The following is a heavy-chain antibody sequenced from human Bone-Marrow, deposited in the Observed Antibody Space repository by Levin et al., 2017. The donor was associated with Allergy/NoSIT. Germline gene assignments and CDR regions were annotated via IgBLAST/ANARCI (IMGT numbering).Heavy chain of an antibody. CDR2: ISNNGDRT. CDR1: GFTFSSYT. Sequence: GGSLRLSCAASGFTFSSYTMHWVRQAPGKGLEYVSAISNNGDRTYYASSVKGRFTISRDNAKNTLYLQMGSLRAEDMAVYYCARGTEEEWIRLRTNDWGKGTLVTVSS. V-gene: IGHV3-64*01. CDR3: ARGTEEEWIRLRTND. J-gene: IGHJ4*02. D-gene: IGHD5-12*01.